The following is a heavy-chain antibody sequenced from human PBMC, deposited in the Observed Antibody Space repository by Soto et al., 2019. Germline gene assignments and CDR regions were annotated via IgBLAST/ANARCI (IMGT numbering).Heavy chain of an antibody. CDR2: ISSSSSTI. CDR3: ARGGDSSLARYYYGMDV. Sequence: GGSLRLSCAASGFTFSRYSMNWVRQAPGKGLELVSYISSSSSTIYYADSVKGRFTISRDNAKNSLYLQMNSLRDEDTAVYYCARGGDSSLARYYYGMDVWGQGTTVTVSS. D-gene: IGHD3-16*01. J-gene: IGHJ6*02. V-gene: IGHV3-48*02. CDR1: GFTFSRYS.